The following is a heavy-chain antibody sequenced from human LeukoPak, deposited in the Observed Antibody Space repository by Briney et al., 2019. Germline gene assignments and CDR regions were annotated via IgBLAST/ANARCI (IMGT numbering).Heavy chain of an antibody. V-gene: IGHV3-15*01. CDR2: IKSKTDGGTT. J-gene: IGHJ4*02. Sequence: GGSLRLSCTVSGFTVSSNSMSWVRQAPGKGLEWVGRIKSKTDGGTTDYAAPVKGRFTISRDDSKNTLYLQMNSLKTEDTAVYYCTTDWDIVSRVYWGQGTLVTVSS. CDR3: TTDWDIVSRVY. D-gene: IGHD5-12*01. CDR1: GFTVSSNS.